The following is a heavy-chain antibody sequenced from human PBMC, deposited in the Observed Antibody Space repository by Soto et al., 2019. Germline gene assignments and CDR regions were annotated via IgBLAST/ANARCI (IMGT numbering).Heavy chain of an antibody. Sequence: ASVKVSCKASGYTFTSYGISWVRQAPGQGLEWMGWISAYNGSTNYAQKLQGRVTMTTDTSTSTAYMELRSLRSDDTAVYYCASSVYSGYYNGDAFDIWGQGTMVTVSS. J-gene: IGHJ3*02. CDR3: ASSVYSGYYNGDAFDI. V-gene: IGHV1-18*01. CDR1: GYTFTSYG. D-gene: IGHD5-12*01. CDR2: ISAYNGST.